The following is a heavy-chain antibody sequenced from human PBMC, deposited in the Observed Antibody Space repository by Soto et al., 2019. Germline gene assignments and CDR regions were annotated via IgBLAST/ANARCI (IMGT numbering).Heavy chain of an antibody. V-gene: IGHV3-21*01. Sequence: GGSLRLSCAASGFTFSDYSVNWVRHAPGKGLEWVSSISSTSTFIYYADSVRGRFTISRDNAKNSLYLQMNSLRAEDTAAYYCTRVYGDYGTLSDYWGRGTLVTVSS. CDR1: GFTFSDYS. CDR2: ISSTSTFI. D-gene: IGHD4-17*01. CDR3: TRVYGDYGTLSDY. J-gene: IGHJ4*02.